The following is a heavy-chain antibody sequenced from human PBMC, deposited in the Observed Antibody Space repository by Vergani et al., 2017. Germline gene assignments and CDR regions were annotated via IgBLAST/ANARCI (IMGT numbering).Heavy chain of an antibody. CDR2: ISSSGSTI. V-gene: IGHV3-11*01. CDR3: AKGVAGPDYFDY. D-gene: IGHD6-19*01. Sequence: VQLVESGGGLVQPGRSLRLSCAASGFTFSDYYMSWIRQAPGKGLEWVSYISSSGSTIYYADSVKGRFTISRDNSKNTLYLQMNSLRAEDTAVYYCAKGVAGPDYFDYWGQGTLVTVSS. J-gene: IGHJ4*02. CDR1: GFTFSDYY.